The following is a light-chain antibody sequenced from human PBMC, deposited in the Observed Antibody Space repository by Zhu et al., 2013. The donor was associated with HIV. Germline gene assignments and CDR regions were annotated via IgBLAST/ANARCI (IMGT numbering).Light chain of an antibody. CDR3: QQYYSTPLT. CDR1: QSVSSD. J-gene: IGKJ4*01. V-gene: IGKV3-15*01. CDR2: GAS. Sequence: TVMTQSLATLSVSPGERATLSCRAGQSVSSDLAWYQQKPGQAPRLFIYGASTRATGIPARFSGSGSGTEFTLSISSLQSEDVAVYYCQQYYSTPLTFGGGTKVESK.